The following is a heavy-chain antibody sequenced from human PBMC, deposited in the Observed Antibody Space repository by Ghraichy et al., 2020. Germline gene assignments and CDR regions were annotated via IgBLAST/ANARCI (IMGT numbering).Heavy chain of an antibody. CDR3: ASDSSGYTPTVAFDI. J-gene: IGHJ3*02. V-gene: IGHV3-53*01. Sequence: GGSLRLSCAASGFTVSSNYMSWVRQAPGKRLEWVSVIYSGGSTYYADSVKGRFTISRDNSKNTLYLQMNSLRAEDTAVYYCASDSSGYTPTVAFDIWGQGTMVTVSS. CDR2: IYSGGST. D-gene: IGHD3-22*01. CDR1: GFTVSSNY.